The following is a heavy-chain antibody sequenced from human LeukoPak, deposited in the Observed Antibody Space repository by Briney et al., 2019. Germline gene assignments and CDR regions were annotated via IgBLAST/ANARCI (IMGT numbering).Heavy chain of an antibody. V-gene: IGHV1-46*01. CDR1: GYTFTSNY. D-gene: IGHD5-24*01. CDR2: ISPSGGST. CDR3: ARPQEEDGYNYNWAFDY. Sequence: ASVKVSCKAFGYTFTSNYMHWVRQAPGQGPEWMGVISPSGGSTTYAQKFQGRVTLTRDMSTSTDYLELSSLRSEDTAVYYCARPQEEDGYNYNWAFDYWGQGTLVTVSS. J-gene: IGHJ4*02.